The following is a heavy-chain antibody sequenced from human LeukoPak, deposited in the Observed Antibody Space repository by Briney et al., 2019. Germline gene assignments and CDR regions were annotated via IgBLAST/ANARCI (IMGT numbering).Heavy chain of an antibody. Sequence: SETLSLTCTVSGGSISSSSYYWGWIRQPPGKGLEWIGSIYYSGSTYYNPSLKSRVTISVDTSKNQFSLKLSSVTAADTAVYYCARRDTYYYEGLFDIWGQGTMVTVSS. CDR3: ARRDTYYYEGLFDI. CDR2: IYYSGST. CDR1: GGSISSSSYY. D-gene: IGHD3-22*01. J-gene: IGHJ3*02. V-gene: IGHV4-39*01.